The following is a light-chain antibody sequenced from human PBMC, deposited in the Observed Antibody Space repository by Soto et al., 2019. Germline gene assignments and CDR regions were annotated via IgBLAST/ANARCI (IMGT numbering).Light chain of an antibody. CDR2: GAS. CDR1: QSVSDSY. CDR3: QQSGTSPLT. Sequence: EIVLTQSPGTLSLSPGERATLSCRASQSVSDSYLAWYQQKPGQAPRLLIYGASSRATGIPDRFSGSGSGTDFTLTISRLEPEDFAVYYCQQSGTSPLTFGGGTKVESK. V-gene: IGKV3-20*01. J-gene: IGKJ4*01.